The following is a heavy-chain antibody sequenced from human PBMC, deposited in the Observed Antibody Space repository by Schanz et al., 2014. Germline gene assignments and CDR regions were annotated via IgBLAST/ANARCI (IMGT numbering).Heavy chain of an antibody. J-gene: IGHJ5*02. V-gene: IGHV3-74*02. CDR2: IKSDGSST. D-gene: IGHD3-10*01. CDR1: GFTFSTHA. Sequence: EMQLLESGGGLIQPGGSLRLSCAASGFTFSTHAMSWVRQVPGKGLVWVSRIKSDGSSTSYADSVKGRFTISRDNAKNTLYLQMNSLRAEDTAVYYCARPALWFGDNCFDPWGQGTLVTVSS. CDR3: ARPALWFGDNCFDP.